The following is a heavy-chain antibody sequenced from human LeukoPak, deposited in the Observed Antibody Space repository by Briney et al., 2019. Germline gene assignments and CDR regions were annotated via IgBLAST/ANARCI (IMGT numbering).Heavy chain of an antibody. CDR2: INPSGGST. J-gene: IGHJ4*02. D-gene: IGHD1-26*01. V-gene: IGHV1-46*01. CDR1: GYTFTSYY. Sequence: GASVKVSCKASGYTFTSYYMHWVRQAPGQGLEWMGVINPSGGSTSYAQKFQGRVTMTRDTSTSTVYMELSSLRSEDTAVYYCARGSGIRYSGSYYVDFDYWGQGTLVTVSS. CDR3: ARGSGIRYSGSYYVDFDY.